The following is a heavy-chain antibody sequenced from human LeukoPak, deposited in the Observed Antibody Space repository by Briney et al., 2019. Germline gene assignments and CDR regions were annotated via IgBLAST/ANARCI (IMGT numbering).Heavy chain of an antibody. J-gene: IGHJ5*02. V-gene: IGHV3-74*03. Sequence: QPGGSLRLSCAASGLTFSGFWMHCVRQAPGKGLVCVARIKNDGTTTTYADSVKGRFTISRYNAKNILHLQMNSLRAEDTAVYYCAKSVLFDPGSQGTLVTVPS. CDR1: GLTFSGFW. CDR2: IKNDGTTT. CDR3: AKSVLFDP.